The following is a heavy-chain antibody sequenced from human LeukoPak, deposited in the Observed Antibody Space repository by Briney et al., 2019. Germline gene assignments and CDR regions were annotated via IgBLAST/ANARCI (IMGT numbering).Heavy chain of an antibody. Sequence: PGGSLRLSCAASGFTFDEYAIHWVRQAPGKGLEWVSGISWNSGIIGYADSVKGRFTISRDNAKNSLYLQMNSLGAEDTALYYCAKDKSHSSWTSRYYYYALDVWGQGTTVTVSS. V-gene: IGHV3-9*01. D-gene: IGHD6-19*01. CDR1: GFTFDEYA. CDR2: ISWNSGII. CDR3: AKDKSHSSWTSRYYYYALDV. J-gene: IGHJ6*02.